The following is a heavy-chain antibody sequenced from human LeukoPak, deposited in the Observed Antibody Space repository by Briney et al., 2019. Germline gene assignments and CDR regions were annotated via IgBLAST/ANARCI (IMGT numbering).Heavy chain of an antibody. CDR3: ARDPKDAFDI. CDR1: GGSFSGYY. CDR2: IYHSGST. Sequence: SETLSLTCAVYGGSFSGYYWSWIRQPPGKGLEWIGEIYHSGSTNYNPSLKSRVTISVDTSKNQFSLKLSSVTAADTAVYYCARDPKDAFDIWGQGTMVTVSS. J-gene: IGHJ3*02. V-gene: IGHV4-34*01.